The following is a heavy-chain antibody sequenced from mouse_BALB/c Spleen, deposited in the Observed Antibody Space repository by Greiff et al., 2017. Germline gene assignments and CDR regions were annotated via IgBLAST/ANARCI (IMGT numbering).Heavy chain of an antibody. CDR3: ARGYPHFDY. D-gene: IGHD2-2*01. Sequence: VQLQQSGAELAKPGASVKMSCKASGYTFTSYWMHWVKQRPGQGLEWIGYINPSTGYTEYNQKFKDKATLTADKSSSTAYMQLSSLTSEDSAVYYCARGYPHFDYWGQGTTLTVSS. CDR2: INPSTGYT. CDR1: GYTFTSYW. J-gene: IGHJ2*01. V-gene: IGHV1-7*01.